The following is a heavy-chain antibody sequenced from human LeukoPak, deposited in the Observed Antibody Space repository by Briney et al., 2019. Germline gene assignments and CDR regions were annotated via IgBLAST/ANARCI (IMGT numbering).Heavy chain of an antibody. Sequence: PSETLSLTCTVSGGSISSYYWSWIRQPPGKGLEWIGYIYYSGSTNYNPSLKSRVTISVDTSKNQFSLKLSSVTAADTAVYYCARAVYVDFDYWGQGTLVTVSS. CDR3: ARAVYVDFDY. J-gene: IGHJ4*02. V-gene: IGHV4-59*01. CDR2: IYYSGST. CDR1: GGSISSYY. D-gene: IGHD5/OR15-5a*01.